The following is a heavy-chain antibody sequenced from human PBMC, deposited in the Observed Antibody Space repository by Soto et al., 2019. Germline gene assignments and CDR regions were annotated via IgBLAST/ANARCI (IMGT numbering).Heavy chain of an antibody. Sequence: ASVKVSCKASGYTFTSYGISWVRQAPGQGLEWMGWISAYNGNTNYAQKLQGRVTMTTDTSTSTAYMELRSLRSDDTAVYYCARDLSMYYDFWSGYYSGAFDIWGQGTMVTVSS. D-gene: IGHD3-3*01. CDR1: GYTFTSYG. J-gene: IGHJ3*02. V-gene: IGHV1-18*01. CDR2: ISAYNGNT. CDR3: ARDLSMYYDFWSGYYSGAFDI.